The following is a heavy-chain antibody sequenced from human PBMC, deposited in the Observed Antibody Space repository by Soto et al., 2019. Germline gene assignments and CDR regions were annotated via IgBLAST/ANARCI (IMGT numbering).Heavy chain of an antibody. CDR2: IYYSGST. CDR3: AKINCSGGSCYFDY. CDR1: GGSISSGGYY. D-gene: IGHD2-15*01. Sequence: SETLSLTCTVSGGSISSGGYYWSWIRQHPGKGLEWIGYIYYSGSTNYNPSLKSRVTISVDTSKNQFSLKLSSVTAADTAVYYCAKINCSGGSCYFDYWGQGTLVTVSS. J-gene: IGHJ4*02. V-gene: IGHV4-61*08.